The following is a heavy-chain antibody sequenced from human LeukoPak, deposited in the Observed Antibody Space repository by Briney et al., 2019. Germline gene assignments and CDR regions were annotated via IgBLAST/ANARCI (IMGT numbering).Heavy chain of an antibody. CDR3: AREGRYNWNDGVDY. J-gene: IGHJ4*02. V-gene: IGHV4-39*07. Sequence: SETLSLTCTVSGGSISSSSYYWGWIRQPPGKGLEWIGSIYYSGSTYYNPSLKSRVTISVDTSKNQFSLKLSSVTAADTAVYYCAREGRYNWNDGVDYWGQGTLVTVSS. D-gene: IGHD1-1*01. CDR2: IYYSGST. CDR1: GGSISSSSYY.